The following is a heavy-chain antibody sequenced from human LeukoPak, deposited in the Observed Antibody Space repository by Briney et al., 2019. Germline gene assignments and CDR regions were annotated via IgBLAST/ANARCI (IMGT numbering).Heavy chain of an antibody. Sequence: GGSLRLSCAASGFTFSSYWMSWVRQALGKGLEWVANIKQDGSEKYYVDSVRGRFTISRDNAKNSLYLQMNSLRAEDTAVYYCARPYGGNAYFDYWGQGTLVTVSS. CDR3: ARPYGGNAYFDY. V-gene: IGHV3-7*01. D-gene: IGHD4-23*01. CDR2: IKQDGSEK. J-gene: IGHJ4*02. CDR1: GFTFSSYW.